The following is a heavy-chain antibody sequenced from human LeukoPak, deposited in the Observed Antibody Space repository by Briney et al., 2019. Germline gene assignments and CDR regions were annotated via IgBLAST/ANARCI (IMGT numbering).Heavy chain of an antibody. CDR3: AKRKAIAAAGTYYFDY. Sequence: GGSLRLSCAASGFTFSSYAMSWGRQGPGKGLGWVSPISGSGGSTYYADSVKGRFTISRDNSKNTLYLQMNRLRAEDTAVYYCAKRKAIAAAGTYYFDYWGQGTLVTVSS. D-gene: IGHD6-13*01. CDR1: GFTFSSYA. V-gene: IGHV3-23*01. CDR2: ISGSGGST. J-gene: IGHJ4*02.